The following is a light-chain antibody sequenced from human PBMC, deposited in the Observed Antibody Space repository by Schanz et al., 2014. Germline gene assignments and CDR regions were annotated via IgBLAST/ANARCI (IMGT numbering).Light chain of an antibody. CDR1: QSVSSSY. CDR2: GAS. J-gene: IGKJ1*01. CDR3: QQRTNWRT. V-gene: IGKV3D-20*02. Sequence: EIVLTQSPGTLSLSPGERATLSCRASQSVSSSYLAWYQQKPGQAPRLLIYGASIRATGIPDRFSGSGSGTDFTLTISSLEPEDVAVYYCQQRTNWRTFGHGTKVEIK.